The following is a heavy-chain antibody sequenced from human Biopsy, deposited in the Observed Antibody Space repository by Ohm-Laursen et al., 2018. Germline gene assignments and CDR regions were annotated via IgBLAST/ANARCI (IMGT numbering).Heavy chain of an antibody. CDR3: ARHGSQGYCTGGSCVDY. Sequence: GTLSLTCTVSGGSIGSDYWAWIRQSPGKGLEWIAYSHYSGSTNYNPSLRHRVTISVDTSKNQFSLKLSSATAADTAVFYCARHGSQGYCTGGSCVDYWGQGALVTVSS. CDR1: GGSIGSDY. J-gene: IGHJ4*02. V-gene: IGHV4-59*08. CDR2: SHYSGST. D-gene: IGHD2-15*01.